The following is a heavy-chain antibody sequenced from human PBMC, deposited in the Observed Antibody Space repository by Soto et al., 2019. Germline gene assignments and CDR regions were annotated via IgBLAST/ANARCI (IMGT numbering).Heavy chain of an antibody. D-gene: IGHD1-26*01. J-gene: IGHJ4*02. Sequence: SVKVSCKAAGGTFSSYAISWVRQAPGQGLEWMGGIIPIFGTANYAQKFQGRVTITADKSTSTAYMELSSLRSEDTAVYYCAAYSGSYQRYDYWGQGTLVTVSS. V-gene: IGHV1-69*06. CDR2: IIPIFGTA. CDR1: GGTFSSYA. CDR3: AAYSGSYQRYDY.